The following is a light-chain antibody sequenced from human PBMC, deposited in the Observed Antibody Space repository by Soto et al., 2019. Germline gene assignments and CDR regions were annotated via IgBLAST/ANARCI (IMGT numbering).Light chain of an antibody. CDR3: MRARRTPT. J-gene: IGKJ5*01. Sequence: DIVLTQSPLSLPVTLGEPASISCRSSQSLLQSNGYSYLDCYVQKPGQSTQLLIYVGSNRAGGVPDRFSGSGSGTDFTLRISRVEAEDVRVYYCMRARRTPTFGQGTRLEIK. CDR2: VGS. CDR1: QSLLQSNGYSY. V-gene: IGKV2-28*01.